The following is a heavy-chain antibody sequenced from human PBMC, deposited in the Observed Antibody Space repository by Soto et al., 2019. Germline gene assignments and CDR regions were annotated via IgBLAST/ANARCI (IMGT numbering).Heavy chain of an antibody. V-gene: IGHV3-74*03. D-gene: IGHD1-7*01. CDR1: GFTFSSYW. CDR3: VRGLGNSDY. J-gene: IGHJ4*02. Sequence: EVQLVESGGGLVQPGGSLRLSCAASGFTFSSYWRNWVRQAQGEGLVWISFIDTYGTDTKYADSVKGRFTTSRDNAKNTLYLLMNSLRAEDTAVYYCVRGLGNSDYWGQGTLVTVSS. CDR2: IDTYGTDT.